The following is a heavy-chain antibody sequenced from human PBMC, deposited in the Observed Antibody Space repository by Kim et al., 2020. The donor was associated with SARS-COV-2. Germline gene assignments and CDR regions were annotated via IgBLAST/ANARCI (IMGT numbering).Heavy chain of an antibody. D-gene: IGHD3-9*01. J-gene: IGHJ5*02. CDR3: VSSTYFAVLTGYP. V-gene: IGHV3-9*01. Sequence: GSADSVKGQFTISRDNAKNSLYLQMNSLRPEDTAFYYCVSSTYFAVLTGYPWGQGTLVTVSS.